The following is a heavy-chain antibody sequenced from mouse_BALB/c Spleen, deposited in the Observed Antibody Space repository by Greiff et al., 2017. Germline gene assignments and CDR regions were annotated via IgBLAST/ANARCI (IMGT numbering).Heavy chain of an antibody. J-gene: IGHJ4*01. Sequence: QVQLKQSGPELVKPGASVRISCKASGYTFTSYYIHWVKQRPGQGLEWIGWIYPGNVNTKYNEKFKGKATLTADKSSSTAYMQLSSLTSEDSAVYFCARRYYGTYAMDYWGQGTSVTVSS. V-gene: IGHV1S56*01. CDR1: GYTFTSYY. CDR3: ARRYYGTYAMDY. CDR2: IYPGNVNT. D-gene: IGHD1-1*01.